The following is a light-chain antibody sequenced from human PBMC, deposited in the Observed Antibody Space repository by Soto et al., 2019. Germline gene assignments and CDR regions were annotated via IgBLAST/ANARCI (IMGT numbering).Light chain of an antibody. J-gene: IGLJ2*01. CDR1: ASDVGGYNY. V-gene: IGLV2-8*01. Sequence: QSVLAQPPSASGSPGQSVTISCTGTASDVGGYNYVSWFQHHPGNAPKLIIYEVTKRPSGVPDRFAGSRSGSTASLTVAGLQVEDEAEYCCCSYGGRVNLVFGGGTKLTVL. CDR3: CSYGGRVNLV. CDR2: EVT.